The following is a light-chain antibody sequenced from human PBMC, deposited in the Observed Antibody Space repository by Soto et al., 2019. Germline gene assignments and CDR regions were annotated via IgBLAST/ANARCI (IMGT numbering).Light chain of an antibody. V-gene: IGLV2-23*02. Sequence: SVLTQPAYVNGSPGQSITISCTRASSDVGSYNFVSWYQQHPGEVPKVLIYEVSKRPSGVSDRFSGSKSGNTASLTISGRQAEDEADYYCCADAGRSTYVFGTGTKVTVL. CDR1: SSDVGSYNF. CDR3: CADAGRSTYV. J-gene: IGLJ1*01. CDR2: EVS.